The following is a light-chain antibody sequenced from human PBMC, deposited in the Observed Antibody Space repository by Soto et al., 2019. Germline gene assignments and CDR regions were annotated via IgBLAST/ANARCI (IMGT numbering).Light chain of an antibody. Sequence: QSALTQPASVSGSPGQSITISCTGTSSDVGGYNYVSWYQQHPGKDPKLMIYDVSDRPSGVSNRFSGSKSGNTASLTSSGLQAEDEADYYCSSYTSSSTRVFGTGTKVTVL. CDR1: SSDVGGYNY. CDR2: DVS. J-gene: IGLJ1*01. V-gene: IGLV2-14*01. CDR3: SSYTSSSTRV.